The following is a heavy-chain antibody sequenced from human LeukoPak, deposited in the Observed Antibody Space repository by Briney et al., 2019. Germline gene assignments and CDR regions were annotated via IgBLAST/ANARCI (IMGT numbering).Heavy chain of an antibody. CDR3: ARDLWLQSHSYLDV. J-gene: IGHJ6*03. Sequence: SETLSLTCTVSGDSISSYYCSWIRQPPGKGLEWIGYIYYSGSTSYNPSLKSRVTISLDTSNNQFSLELRSVTAADTAVYYCARDLWLQSHSYLDVWGKGTTVTVSS. CDR2: IYYSGST. D-gene: IGHD5-24*01. CDR1: GDSISSYY. V-gene: IGHV4-59*01.